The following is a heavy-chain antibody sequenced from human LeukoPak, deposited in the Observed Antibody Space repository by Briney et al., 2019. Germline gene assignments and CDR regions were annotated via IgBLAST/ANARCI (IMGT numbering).Heavy chain of an antibody. CDR2: ISAYNGNT. J-gene: IGHJ4*02. V-gene: IGHV1-18*01. CDR1: GYTFTSYG. Sequence: GASVKVSCKASGYTFTSYGISWVRQAPGQGLEWMGWISAYNGNTNYAQKLQGRVTMTTDTSTSTAYMELSSLRSEDTAVYYCASRVNAAMIEGDYWGQGTLVTVSS. CDR3: ASRVNAAMIEGDY. D-gene: IGHD3-22*01.